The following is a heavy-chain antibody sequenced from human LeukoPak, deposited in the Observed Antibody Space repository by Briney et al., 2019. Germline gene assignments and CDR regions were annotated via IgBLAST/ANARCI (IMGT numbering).Heavy chain of an antibody. J-gene: IGHJ6*02. V-gene: IGHV3-21*01. D-gene: IGHD1-26*01. CDR1: GFTFSSYS. CDR2: ISSSSSYI. Sequence: GGTLRLSCAASGFTFSSYSMNCVRQAPGKGLEWVSSISSSSSYIYYADSVEGRFTISRDNAKNSLYLQMNSLRAEDTAVYYCARDSRYSGSYSLYYYYGMDVWGQGTTVTVSS. CDR3: ARDSRYSGSYSLYYYYGMDV.